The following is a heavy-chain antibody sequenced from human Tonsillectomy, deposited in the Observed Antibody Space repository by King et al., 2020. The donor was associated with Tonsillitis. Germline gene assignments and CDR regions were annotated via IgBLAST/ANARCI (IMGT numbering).Heavy chain of an antibody. D-gene: IGHD1-7*01. CDR2: INRDGTYS. CDR3: ASYNWNYRDDY. CDR1: GFTFSSYW. Sequence: DVQLVESGGGLVQPGGSLRLSCAASGFTFSSYWMYWVRQPPGEGPVWVSRINRDGTYSTHAGSVKGRLTISRDNGKNTLYLQMNSLRAEDTAVYYCASYNWNYRDDYWGQGTLVTVSS. V-gene: IGHV3-74*03. J-gene: IGHJ4*02.